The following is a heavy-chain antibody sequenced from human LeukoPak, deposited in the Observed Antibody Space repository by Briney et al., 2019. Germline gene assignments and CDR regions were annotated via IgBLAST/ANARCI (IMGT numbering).Heavy chain of an antibody. CDR1: GFTFSSYS. V-gene: IGHV3-21*01. CDR3: ARDRRGTIRYYYYYGMDV. Sequence: GGSLRLSCAASGFTFSSYSMNWVRQAPGKGLEWVSSISSSSSYIYYADSVKGRFTISSDNAKNSLYLQMNSLRAEDTAVYYCARDRRGTIRYYYYYGMDVWGQGTTVTVSS. J-gene: IGHJ6*02. CDR2: ISSSSSYI. D-gene: IGHD2-21*01.